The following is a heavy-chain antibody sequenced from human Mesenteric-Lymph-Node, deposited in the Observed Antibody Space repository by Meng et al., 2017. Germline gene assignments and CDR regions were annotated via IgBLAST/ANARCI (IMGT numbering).Heavy chain of an antibody. V-gene: IGHV4-30-4*01. CDR3: ARVGYCSGGSCSFRYFDY. Sequence: QVQLQASGPGLVTTSQTLSLTCAVCGCSIRNSDYYWSWIRQPPGKGLEWIGYIYYSGSTYYNPSLKSRVTISVDTSKNRFSLKLSSVTAADTAVHYCARVGYCSGGSCSFRYFDYWGQGILVTVSS. CDR1: GCSIRNSDYY. J-gene: IGHJ4*02. D-gene: IGHD2-15*01. CDR2: IYYSGST.